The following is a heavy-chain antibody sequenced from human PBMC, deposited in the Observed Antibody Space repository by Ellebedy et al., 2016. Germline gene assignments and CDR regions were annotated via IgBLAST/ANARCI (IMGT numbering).Heavy chain of an antibody. J-gene: IGHJ6*03. D-gene: IGHD5-18*01. CDR2: ISGSGGST. V-gene: IGHV3-23*01. CDR3: ARGGIQRIYYYYYMDV. Sequence: GGSLRLSXAASGFTFSSYAMSWVRQAPGKGLEWVSAISGSGGSTYYADSVKGRFTISRDNSKNTLYLQMNSLRAEDTAVYYCARGGIQRIYYYYYMDVWGKGTTVTVSS. CDR1: GFTFSSYA.